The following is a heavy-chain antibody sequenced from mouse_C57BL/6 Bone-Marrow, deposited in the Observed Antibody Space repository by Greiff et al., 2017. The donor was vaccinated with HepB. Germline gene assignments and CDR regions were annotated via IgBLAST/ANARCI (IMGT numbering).Heavy chain of an antibody. D-gene: IGHD2-5*01. CDR3: ARRAYYSNPYYAMDY. CDR1: GYTFTDYY. J-gene: IGHJ4*01. V-gene: IGHV1-26*01. Sequence: VQLQQSGPELVKPGASVKISCKASGYTFTDYYMNWVKQSHGKSLEWIGDINPNNGGTSYNQKFKGKATLTVDKSSSTAYMELRSLTSEDSAVYYCARRAYYSNPYYAMDYWGQGTSVTVSS. CDR2: INPNNGGT.